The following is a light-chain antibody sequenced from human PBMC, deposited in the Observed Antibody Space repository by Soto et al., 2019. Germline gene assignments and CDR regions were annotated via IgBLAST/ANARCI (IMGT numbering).Light chain of an antibody. J-gene: IGLJ2*01. CDR3: SSYTSSNTLV. V-gene: IGLV2-14*01. CDR2: EVS. CDR1: SSDVGAYNY. Sequence: QSALTQPASVSGSPGQSITISCTGTSSDVGAYNYVSWYQQHPGKAPKLMIFEVSDRPSGVSNRFSGSKSGNTASLTISGLQDEDEADYSCSSYTSSNTLVFGGGTKLTV.